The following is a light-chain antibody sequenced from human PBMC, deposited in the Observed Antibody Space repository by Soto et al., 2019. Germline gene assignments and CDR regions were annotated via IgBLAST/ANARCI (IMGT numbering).Light chain of an antibody. Sequence: QSALTQPASVSGSPGQSITISCTVTSGDVGAYDFVSWYQHHPGKAPRLVIYDVSRRPAGASDRFSGSKSGSTASLTISSLQAEDEADYYCVSFTVHYSYVFGTGTKVTVL. CDR2: DVS. V-gene: IGLV2-14*01. CDR3: VSFTVHYSYV. J-gene: IGLJ1*01. CDR1: SGDVGAYDF.